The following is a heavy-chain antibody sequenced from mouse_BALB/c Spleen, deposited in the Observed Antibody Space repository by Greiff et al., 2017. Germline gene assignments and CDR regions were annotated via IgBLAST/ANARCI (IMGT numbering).Heavy chain of an antibody. CDR2: ISSGGST. Sequence: EVKVVESGGGLVKPGGSLKLSCAASGFTFSSYAMSWVRQTPEKRLEWVASISSGGSTYYPDSVKGRFTISRDNARNILYLQMSSLRSEDTAMYYCARGRYYGSFGYWYFDVWGAGTTVTVSS. CDR3: ARGRYYGSFGYWYFDV. D-gene: IGHD2-1*01. V-gene: IGHV5-6-5*01. J-gene: IGHJ1*01. CDR1: GFTFSSYA.